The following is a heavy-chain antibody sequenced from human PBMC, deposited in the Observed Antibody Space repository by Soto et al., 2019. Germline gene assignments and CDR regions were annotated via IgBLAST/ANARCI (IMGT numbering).Heavy chain of an antibody. CDR1: GFTFNNYG. D-gene: IGHD6-13*01. CDR2: ISNDGSDK. J-gene: IGHJ3*01. CDR3: AKDQCIAASHGID. V-gene: IGHV3-30*18. Sequence: QVQLVESGGGVVQPGRSLRLSCAASGFTFNNYGMHWVRQAPGKGLEWVAVISNDGSDKYYADSVKGRLTISRDNSKDTLYLQMNSLRAEDTAVYYCAKDQCIAASHGIDWGQGTMVTVSS.